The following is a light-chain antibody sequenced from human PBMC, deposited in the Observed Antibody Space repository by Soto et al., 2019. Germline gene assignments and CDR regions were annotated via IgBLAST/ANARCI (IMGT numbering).Light chain of an antibody. Sequence: DIVLTQSPGTLSLSPGERATLSCRASQSVTSDYLAWYQQKPGQAPRLLIYGASSRATGTPDRFSGSGSGTDFTLTIRRLEPEDFAVYYCQQYGSSSYTFGQGTKLEIK. CDR1: QSVTSDY. CDR3: QQYGSSSYT. V-gene: IGKV3-20*01. CDR2: GAS. J-gene: IGKJ2*01.